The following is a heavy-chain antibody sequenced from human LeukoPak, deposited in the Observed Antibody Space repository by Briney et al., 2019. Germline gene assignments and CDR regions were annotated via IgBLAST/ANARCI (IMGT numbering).Heavy chain of an antibody. CDR3: ARDHWDYYCMDV. V-gene: IGHV3-21*01. Sequence: GGSLRLSCAASGFTFSSYAMHWVRQAPGKGLEWVSSISSSSSYIYYADSVKGRFTISRDNAKNTLYLQMNGLRAEDTAVYYCARDHWDYYCMDVWGKGTTVTVSS. CDR2: ISSSSSYI. CDR1: GFTFSSYA. J-gene: IGHJ6*03. D-gene: IGHD3-16*01.